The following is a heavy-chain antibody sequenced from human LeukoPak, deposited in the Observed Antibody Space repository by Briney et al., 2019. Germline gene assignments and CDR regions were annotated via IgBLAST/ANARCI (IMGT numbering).Heavy chain of an antibody. CDR1: GASIRSNNYF. CDR2: MYYNEST. V-gene: IGHV4-39*01. D-gene: IGHD3-3*01. J-gene: IGHJ4*02. CDR3: QSRYLEWLLDY. Sequence: SETLSLTCTVSGASIRSNNYFWGWIRQPPGKGLEWIGSMYYNESTYYNPSLKSRVTISLDTSKNQCSLRLNSVTAADTAMYYCQSRYLEWLLDYWGQGTLVTVSS.